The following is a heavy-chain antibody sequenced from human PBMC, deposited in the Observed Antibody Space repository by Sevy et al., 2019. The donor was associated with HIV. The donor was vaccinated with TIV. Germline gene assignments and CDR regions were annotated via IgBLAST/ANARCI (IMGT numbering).Heavy chain of an antibody. Sequence: TLSLTCTVSGGSISSYYWSWIRQPPGKGLEWIGYIYYSGSTNYNPSLKSRVTISVDTSKNQFSLKLSSVTAADTAVYYCARGGYSYSTGYYFDYWGQGTLVTVSS. CDR2: IYYSGST. J-gene: IGHJ4*02. CDR3: ARGGYSYSTGYYFDY. D-gene: IGHD5-18*01. CDR1: GGSISSYY. V-gene: IGHV4-59*13.